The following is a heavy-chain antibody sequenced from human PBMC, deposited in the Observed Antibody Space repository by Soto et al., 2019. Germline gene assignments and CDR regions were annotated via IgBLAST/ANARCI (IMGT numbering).Heavy chain of an antibody. J-gene: IGHJ6*02. CDR1: GGSISSGGYY. CDR3: ARTRITMVRDSYGMDV. D-gene: IGHD3-10*01. CDR2: IYYSGST. V-gene: IGHV4-31*03. Sequence: SETLSLTCTVSGGSISSGGYYWSWIRQHPGKGLEWIGYIYYSGSTYYNPSLKSRVTISVDTSKNQFSLKLSSVTAADTAVYYCARTRITMVRDSYGMDVWGQGTTVTVSS.